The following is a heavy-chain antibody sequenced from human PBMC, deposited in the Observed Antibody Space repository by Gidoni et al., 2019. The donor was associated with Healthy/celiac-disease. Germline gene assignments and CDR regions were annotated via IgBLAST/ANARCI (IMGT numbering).Heavy chain of an antibody. CDR3: ARDRELLDPHGDYYYGMDV. CDR2: ISSSSSYI. D-gene: IGHD1-26*01. J-gene: IGHJ6*02. Sequence: EWVSSISSSSSYIYYADSVKGRFTISRDNAKNSLYLQMNSLRAEDTAVYYCARDRELLDPHGDYYYGMDVWGQGTTVTVSS. V-gene: IGHV3-21*01.